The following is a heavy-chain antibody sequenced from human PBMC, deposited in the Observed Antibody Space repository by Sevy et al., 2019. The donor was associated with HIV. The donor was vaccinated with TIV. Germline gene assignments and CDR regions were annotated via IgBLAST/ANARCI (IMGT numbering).Heavy chain of an antibody. CDR2: ISSSSSTI. J-gene: IGHJ6*02. Sequence: GGSLRLSCAASGFTFSSYSMNWVRQAPGKGLEWVSYISSSSSTIYYADSVKGRFTISRDNAKNSLYLQMNSLRDEDTAVYYCARDLADTAMGYYYYGMDVWGQGTTVTVSS. CDR1: GFTFSSYS. D-gene: IGHD5-18*01. V-gene: IGHV3-48*02. CDR3: ARDLADTAMGYYYYGMDV.